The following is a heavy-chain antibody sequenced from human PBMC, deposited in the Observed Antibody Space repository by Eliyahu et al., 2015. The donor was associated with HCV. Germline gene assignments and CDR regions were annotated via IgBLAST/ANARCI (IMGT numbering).Heavy chain of an antibody. CDR3: ARDGTSYYYGSGSSI. J-gene: IGHJ4*02. CDR2: ISAYNGNT. CDR1: GYTFTSYG. Sequence: QFQLVQSGAEVKKPGASXKVSCKAXGYTFTSYGISWVRQAPGQGLEWMGWISAYNGNTNYAQKLQGRVTMTTDTSTSTAYMELRSLRSDDTAVYYCARDGTSYYYGSGSSIWGQGTLVTVSS. D-gene: IGHD3-10*01. V-gene: IGHV1-18*01.